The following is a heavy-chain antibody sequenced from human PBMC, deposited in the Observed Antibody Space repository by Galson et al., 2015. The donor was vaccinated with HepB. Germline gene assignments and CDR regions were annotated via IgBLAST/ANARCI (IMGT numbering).Heavy chain of an antibody. CDR3: ARGIIAARPLDY. CDR1: GGPISSYY. J-gene: IGHJ4*02. CDR2: IYYSGST. V-gene: IGHV4-59*12. Sequence: LSLTCTVSGGPISSYYWSWIRQPPGKGLEWIGYIYYSGSTNYNPSLKSRVTISVDTSKNQFSLKLSSVTAADTAVYYCARGIIAARPLDYWGQGTLVTVSS. D-gene: IGHD6-6*01.